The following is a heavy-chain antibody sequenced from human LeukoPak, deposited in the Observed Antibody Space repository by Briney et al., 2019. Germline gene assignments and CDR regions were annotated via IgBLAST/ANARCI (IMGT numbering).Heavy chain of an antibody. J-gene: IGHJ4*02. D-gene: IGHD6-6*01. CDR3: ARDLSYSSSSRSFDY. V-gene: IGHV3-48*02. CDR1: GFTFSSYS. CDR2: ISSSSTI. Sequence: GGSLRLSCAASGFTFSSYSMNWVRQAPGKGLEWVSYISSSSTIYYADSVKGRFTISRDNAKNSLYLQMNSLRDGDTAVYYCARDLSYSSSSRSFDYWGQGTLVTVSS.